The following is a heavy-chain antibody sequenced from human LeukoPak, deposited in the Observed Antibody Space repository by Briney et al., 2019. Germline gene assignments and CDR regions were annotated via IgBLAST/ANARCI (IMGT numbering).Heavy chain of an antibody. Sequence: SETLSLTCTVSGGSISTYYWSWIRQPPGKGLEWIGYIYYIGSTYYNPSLKSRVTMSVDTSKNHFSLKLSSVTAADTAVYYCARDPGYYGSGTRGAFDIWGQGTMVTVSS. CDR3: ARDPGYYGSGTRGAFDI. CDR2: IYYIGST. J-gene: IGHJ3*02. D-gene: IGHD3-10*01. CDR1: GGSISTYY. V-gene: IGHV4-59*12.